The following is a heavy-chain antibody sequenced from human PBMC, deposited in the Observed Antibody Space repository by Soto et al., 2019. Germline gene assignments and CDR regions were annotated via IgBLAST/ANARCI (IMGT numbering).Heavy chain of an antibody. Sequence: QVQLQESGPGLVKPSETLSLTCTVSGGSISSYYWSWIRQPPGKGLEWIGYIYYSGSTNYNPSLKIRVXXSXAXXKIQFSLKLSSVTAADTAVYYCARLEWLVDRKFDPWGQGTLVTVSS. J-gene: IGHJ5*02. CDR3: ARLEWLVDRKFDP. V-gene: IGHV4-59*08. CDR1: GGSISSYY. CDR2: IYYSGST. D-gene: IGHD6-19*01.